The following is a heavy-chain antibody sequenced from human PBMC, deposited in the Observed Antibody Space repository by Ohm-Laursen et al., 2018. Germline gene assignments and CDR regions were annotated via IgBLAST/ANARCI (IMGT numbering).Heavy chain of an antibody. J-gene: IGHJ4*02. CDR1: GFTFSSYG. Sequence: GSLRLSCAASGFTFSSYGMRWVRQAPGKGLEWVGRIKSKTDGGTTDYAAPVKGRFTISRDDSKNTLYLQMNSLKTEDTAVYYCTTDPSPFLGGWGQGTLVTVSS. CDR3: TTDPSPFLGG. D-gene: IGHD1-26*01. CDR2: IKSKTDGGTT. V-gene: IGHV3-15*01.